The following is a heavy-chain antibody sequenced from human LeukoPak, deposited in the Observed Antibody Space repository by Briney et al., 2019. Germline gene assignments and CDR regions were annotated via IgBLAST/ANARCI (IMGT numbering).Heavy chain of an antibody. J-gene: IGHJ4*02. CDR1: GLRFGSFW. CDR3: ASWGAGGNS. CDR2: INQDGSEK. V-gene: IGHV3-7*01. Sequence: GGSLRLSCAVSGLRFGSFWMSWVRQAPGKGLEWVANINQDGSEKYFVDSVKGRFTIARDNADNSLSLQMNSLRAEDTAVYYCASWGAGGNSWGQGTLVTVSS. D-gene: IGHD3-16*01.